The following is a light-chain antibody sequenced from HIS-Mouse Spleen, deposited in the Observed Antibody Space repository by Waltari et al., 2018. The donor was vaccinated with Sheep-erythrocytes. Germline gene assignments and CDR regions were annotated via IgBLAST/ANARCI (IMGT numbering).Light chain of an antibody. CDR3: CSYAGSSTPWV. J-gene: IGLJ3*02. CDR2: EGS. V-gene: IGLV2-23*01. Sequence: QSALTQPASVSGSPGQSITISCTGPSSDVGCYNLVSWYQQHPGKAPKLMIYEGSKRPSGVSNRLPGAKSGKTASLTNSGLKAEDEADYYCCSYAGSSTPWVFGGGTKLTVL. CDR1: SSDVGCYNL.